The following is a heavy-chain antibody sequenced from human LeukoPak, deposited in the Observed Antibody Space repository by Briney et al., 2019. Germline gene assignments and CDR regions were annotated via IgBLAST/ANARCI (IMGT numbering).Heavy chain of an antibody. CDR1: GGSISNYY. D-gene: IGHD1-20*01. CDR2: IYYSGNT. J-gene: IGHJ4*02. Sequence: SETLSLTCTVSGGSISNYYWSWIRQPPGKGLEWIGYIYYSGNTNYNPSLKSRVTISVDTSKKQFSLKLSSVTAADTAVYYCARASNWSDAFGYWGQGTLVTVSS. CDR3: ARASNWSDAFGY. V-gene: IGHV4-59*01.